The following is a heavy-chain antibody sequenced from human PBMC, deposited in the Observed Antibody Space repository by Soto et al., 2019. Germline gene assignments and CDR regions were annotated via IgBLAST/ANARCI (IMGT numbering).Heavy chain of an antibody. V-gene: IGHV3-53*01. J-gene: IGHJ2*01. Sequence: EVQLVESGGNLIQPGGSLRLSCAASVFTVTNKYMTWVRQAPGKGLEWVSLIYSGGATSYADSVKGRFTISRDNSKDILYLQVNSLRAEDTAVYYCARVDYGDYGWYFDLWGSGTLVTVSS. D-gene: IGHD4-17*01. CDR1: VFTVTNKY. CDR3: ARVDYGDYGWYFDL. CDR2: IYSGGAT.